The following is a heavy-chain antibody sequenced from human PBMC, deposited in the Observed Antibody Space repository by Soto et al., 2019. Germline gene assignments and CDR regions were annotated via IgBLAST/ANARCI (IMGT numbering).Heavy chain of an antibody. V-gene: IGHV3-64*01. CDR1: GFTFSSYA. J-gene: IGHJ4*02. CDR3: ARGSSVATVTITYYFDY. D-gene: IGHD4-17*01. Sequence: GGSLRLSCAASGFTFSSYAMHWVRQAPGKGLEYVSAISSNGGSTYYANSVKGRFTISRDNSKNTLYLQMGSLRAEDMAVYYCARGSSVATVTITYYFDYWGQGTLVTVSS. CDR2: ISSNGGST.